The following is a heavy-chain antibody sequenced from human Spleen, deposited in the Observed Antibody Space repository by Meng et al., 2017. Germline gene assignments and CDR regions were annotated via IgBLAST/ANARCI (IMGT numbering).Heavy chain of an antibody. V-gene: IGHV2-70*01. D-gene: IGHD4-17*01. CDR3: ARILVYGDNPNYYYYYGMDV. CDR1: GFSLSTSGMC. CDR2: IDWDDDK. Sequence: SGPTLVTPTQTLTLTCTFSGFSLSTSGMCVSWIRQPPGKALEWIAPIDWDDDKYYSTSLKTRLTISKDTSKNQVVLTMTNMDPVDTATYYCARILVYGDNPNYYYYYGMDVWGQGTTVTVSS. J-gene: IGHJ6*02.